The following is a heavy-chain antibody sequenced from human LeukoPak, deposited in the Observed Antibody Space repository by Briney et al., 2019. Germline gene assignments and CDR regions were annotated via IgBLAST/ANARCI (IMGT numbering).Heavy chain of an antibody. V-gene: IGHV3-48*01. D-gene: IGHD6-13*01. CDR1: GFTFSSYS. Sequence: GGSLRLSCAASGFTFSSYSMNLVRQAPGKGLEWVSYIISSSNTIYYADSVKGRFTISRDNAKNSLYLQMNSLRAEDTAVYYCATSGYSSNWYIFDYWGQGTLVTVSS. CDR3: ATSGYSSNWYIFDY. CDR2: IISSSNTI. J-gene: IGHJ4*02.